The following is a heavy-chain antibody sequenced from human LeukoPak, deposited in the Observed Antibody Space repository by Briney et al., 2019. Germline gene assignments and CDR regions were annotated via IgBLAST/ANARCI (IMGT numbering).Heavy chain of an antibody. D-gene: IGHD3-3*01. CDR1: GYTFTGYY. CDR2: VNPNTGGT. Sequence: ASVKVSCKASGYTFTGYYMHWVRQAPGQGLEWMGWVNPNTGGTNYAQKFQGRVTMTRDTSISTAYMELSRLRSDDTAVYYCARGVDFWSGYGYWGQGTLVTVSS. V-gene: IGHV1-2*02. CDR3: ARGVDFWSGYGY. J-gene: IGHJ4*02.